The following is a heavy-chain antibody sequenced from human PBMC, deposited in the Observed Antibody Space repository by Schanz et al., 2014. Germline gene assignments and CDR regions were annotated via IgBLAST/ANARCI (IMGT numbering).Heavy chain of an antibody. CDR1: GYTFAVYY. J-gene: IGHJ5*02. CDR2: INPNSGDT. CDR3: ARELCSSTTCYVRYDP. D-gene: IGHD2-2*01. V-gene: IGHV1-2*02. Sequence: QVQLVQSGAEVKKPGASVKVSCKASGYTFAVYYIHWVRQAPGQGLEFMGWINPNSGDTEYGQQFEGRGTLTRETSISTAYMELSSLTSDDTAVYYCARELCSSTTCYVRYDPWGQGTLVTVSS.